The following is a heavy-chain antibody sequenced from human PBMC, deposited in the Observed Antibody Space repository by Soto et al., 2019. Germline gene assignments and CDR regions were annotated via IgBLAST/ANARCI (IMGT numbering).Heavy chain of an antibody. V-gene: IGHV3-53*02. CDR2: IYSDNTT. J-gene: IGHJ6*02. CDR3: AIHYSAMGV. CDR1: GFTVSSDS. Sequence: EVQLVETGGDMIQPGGSLRLSCAASGFTVSSDSMTWVRQAPGKGLEWISIIYSDNTTDYADSVKGRFSISRDTSKNILYLQMNSLRAEDTAEYYCAIHYSAMGVWGQGTTVTVSS.